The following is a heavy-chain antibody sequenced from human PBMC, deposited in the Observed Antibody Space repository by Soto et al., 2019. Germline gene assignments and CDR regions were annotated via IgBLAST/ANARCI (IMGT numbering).Heavy chain of an antibody. V-gene: IGHV4-31*03. CDR2: IYYSGST. Sequence: QVQLQESGPGLVKPSQTLSLTCTVSGGSISSGGYYWSWIRQHPGKGLEWIGYIYYSGSTYYNPSLKSRVTIPVDTSKNELSLKLTSVTAADTAVYYCARGTPSGGLPSYYYGMDVWGQGTTVTVSS. J-gene: IGHJ6*02. D-gene: IGHD5-18*01. CDR3: ARGTPSGGLPSYYYGMDV. CDR1: GGSISSGGYY.